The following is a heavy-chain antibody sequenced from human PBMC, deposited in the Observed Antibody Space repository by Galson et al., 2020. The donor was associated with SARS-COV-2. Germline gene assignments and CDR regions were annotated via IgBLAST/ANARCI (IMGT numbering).Heavy chain of an antibody. Sequence: SQTLSLTCAISVDSVSSISAAWNWIRQSPSRGLEWLGRTYYRSKWYNDYAVSVKSRITINPDTSKNQFSLQLNSVTPEDTAVYYCARGLSKAIGVVIVRGFDPWGQGTLVTVSS. CDR1: VDSVSSISAA. CDR2: TYYRSKWYN. V-gene: IGHV6-1*01. D-gene: IGHD3-3*01. CDR3: ARGLSKAIGVVIVRGFDP. J-gene: IGHJ5*02.